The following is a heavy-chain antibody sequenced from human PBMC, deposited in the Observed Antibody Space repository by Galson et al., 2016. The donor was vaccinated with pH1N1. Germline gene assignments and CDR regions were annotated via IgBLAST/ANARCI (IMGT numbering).Heavy chain of an antibody. CDR3: ATEDYYTSLY. Sequence: SLRLSCAASGFIFSDYWVSWVRQAPGKGLEWVAKINQDGSRKYYVDSMKGRCTISRDNAENSLSLQMNSLRVEATALYYCATEDYYTSLYWGQGIPVTVSS. CDR1: GFIFSDYW. J-gene: IGHJ4*02. V-gene: IGHV3-7*01. CDR2: INQDGSRK. D-gene: IGHD1-26*01.